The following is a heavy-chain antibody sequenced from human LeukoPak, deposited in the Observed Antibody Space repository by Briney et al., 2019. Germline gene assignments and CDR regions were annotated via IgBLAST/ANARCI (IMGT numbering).Heavy chain of an antibody. Sequence: GGSLRLSCAASGFTFSSYSMNWVRQAPGKGLEWVSSISSSSSYIYYADSVKGRFTISRDNAKNSLYLQMNSLRAEDTAVYYCARDFFRVIMAGDYWGQGTLVTVSS. D-gene: IGHD3-10*01. CDR2: ISSSSSYI. J-gene: IGHJ4*02. V-gene: IGHV3-21*01. CDR3: ARDFFRVIMAGDY. CDR1: GFTFSSYS.